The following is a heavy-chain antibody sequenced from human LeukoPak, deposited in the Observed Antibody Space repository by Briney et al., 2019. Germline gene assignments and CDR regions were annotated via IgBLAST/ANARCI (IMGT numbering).Heavy chain of an antibody. D-gene: IGHD3-10*01. J-gene: IGHJ4*02. CDR2: ISSRSDYI. CDR3: ARLPELPGFGDY. Sequence: GGSLRLSCAASGFTFSSYPMNWVRQAPGKGLEWVSSISSRSDYIYYADSVKGRFTISRDDAKNSLYPQMNSLRAEDTAVYYCARLPELPGFGDYWGPGTLVTVSS. CDR1: GFTFSSYP. V-gene: IGHV3-21*01.